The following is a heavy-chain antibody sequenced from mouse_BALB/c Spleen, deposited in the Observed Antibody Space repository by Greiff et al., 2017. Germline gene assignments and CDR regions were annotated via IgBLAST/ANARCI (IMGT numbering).Heavy chain of an antibody. CDR1: GYAFTNYL. CDR3: ARSGCFDY. Sequence: QVQLQQSGAELVRPGTSVKVSCKASGYAFTNYLIEWVKQRPGQGLEWIGVINPGSGGTNYNEKFKGKATLTADKSSSTAYMQLSSLTSDDSAVYFCARSGCFDYWGQGTTLTVSS. V-gene: IGHV1-54*03. J-gene: IGHJ2*01. CDR2: INPGSGGT. D-gene: IGHD4-1*01.